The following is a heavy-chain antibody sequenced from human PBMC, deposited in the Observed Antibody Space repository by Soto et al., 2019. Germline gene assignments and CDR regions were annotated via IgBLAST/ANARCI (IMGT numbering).Heavy chain of an antibody. Sequence: QLQLQESGPGLVKPSETLSLTCTVSGGSISSSSYYWGWIRQPPGKGLEWIGSLYYSGSTYYNPSLKSRVTISVDTSKNPFSLKLRYVTDADTAVYYCARPDSSGRSEVWFDPWGQGTLVTVSS. J-gene: IGHJ5*02. CDR2: LYYSGST. CDR3: ARPDSSGRSEVWFDP. V-gene: IGHV4-39*01. CDR1: GGSISSSSYY. D-gene: IGHD5-18*01.